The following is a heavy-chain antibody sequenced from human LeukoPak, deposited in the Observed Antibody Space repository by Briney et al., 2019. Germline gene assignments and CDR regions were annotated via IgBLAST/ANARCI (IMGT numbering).Heavy chain of an antibody. J-gene: IGHJ4*02. D-gene: IGHD2-15*01. CDR1: GFTFSDYY. CDR3: ARDILVVFGSVHISFDY. Sequence: GGSLRLSCAASGFTFSDYYMSWIRQAPGKGLEWVSYISSSSSYTNYADSVKGRFTISRDNAKNSLYLQMNSLRAEDTAVYYCARDILVVFGSVHISFDYWGQGTLVTVSS. CDR2: ISSSSSYT. V-gene: IGHV3-11*05.